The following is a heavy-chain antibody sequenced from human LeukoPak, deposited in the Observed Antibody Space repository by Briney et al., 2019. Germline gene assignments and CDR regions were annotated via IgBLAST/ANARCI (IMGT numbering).Heavy chain of an antibody. CDR1: GFIFSSYA. CDR2: ISGSGGST. CDR3: AKSFSVGYSSGWYVAAYYFDY. V-gene: IGHV3-23*01. J-gene: IGHJ4*02. Sequence: GGSLRLSCAASGFIFSSYAMSWVRQAPGKGLEWISAISGSGGSTYYTDSVKGRFTISRDNSRNTLHLQMNSLRDEDTAVYYCAKSFSVGYSSGWYVAAYYFDYWGQGTLVTVSS. D-gene: IGHD6-19*01.